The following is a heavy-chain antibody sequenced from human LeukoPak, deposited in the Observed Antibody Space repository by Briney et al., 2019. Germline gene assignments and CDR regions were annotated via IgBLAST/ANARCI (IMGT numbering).Heavy chain of an antibody. D-gene: IGHD6-13*01. Sequence: GGSPRLSCAASGFTFSSYAMSWVRQAPGKGLEWVSVINISGGTTYYADSVKGRFTISRDNSKNTLYLQMNSLRAEDTAVYYCAKSPLGAAAGTRCFDPWGQGTLVTVSS. CDR1: GFTFSSYA. CDR2: INISGGTT. CDR3: AKSPLGAAAGTRCFDP. J-gene: IGHJ5*02. V-gene: IGHV3-23*01.